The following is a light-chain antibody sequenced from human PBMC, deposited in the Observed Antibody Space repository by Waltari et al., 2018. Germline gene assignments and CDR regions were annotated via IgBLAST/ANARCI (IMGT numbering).Light chain of an antibody. J-gene: IGLJ3*02. CDR3: CSYAGSYTWV. Sequence: QSALTQPASVSGSPGQSITISCTGPSSDVGTYNLVPWYQQYPGKAPKVMIYDDNRRPSGVSDRFSGSKSGNTASLTISGVQAEDEADYYCCSYAGSYTWVFGGGTKLTVL. CDR1: SSDVGTYNL. V-gene: IGLV2-23*01. CDR2: DDN.